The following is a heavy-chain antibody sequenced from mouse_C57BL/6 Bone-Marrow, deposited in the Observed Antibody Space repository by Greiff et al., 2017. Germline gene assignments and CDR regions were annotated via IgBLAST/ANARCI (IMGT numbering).Heavy chain of an antibody. Sequence: EVKVVESGAELVRPGASVKLSCTASGFNIKDDYLHWVKQRPEPGLEWIGWIDPENGDTASASKFPGQATITADPSSNTAYLQQSNLTSEDTAVYYCTTHGSSYEGAMDDCGQGTTVTVSS. CDR1: GFNIKDDY. V-gene: IGHV14-4*01. D-gene: IGHD1-1*01. CDR3: TTHGSSYEGAMDD. CDR2: IDPENGDT. J-gene: IGHJ4*01.